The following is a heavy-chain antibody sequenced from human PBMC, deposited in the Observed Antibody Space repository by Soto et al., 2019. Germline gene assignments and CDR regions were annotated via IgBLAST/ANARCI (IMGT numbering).Heavy chain of an antibody. V-gene: IGHV4-59*01. CDR1: GDSIRSYF. CDR3: ASSKMGLISVLET. J-gene: IGHJ5*02. Sequence: SETLSLTCNVSGDSIRSYFWSGVRQPPGKGLEWIGYIPYSGGPTYNPSLKSRVTISIDTSKKQFSLKMTPVTAADTAVYYCASSKMGLISVLETWGQGTLVTVSS. CDR2: IPYSGGP. D-gene: IGHD3-10*01.